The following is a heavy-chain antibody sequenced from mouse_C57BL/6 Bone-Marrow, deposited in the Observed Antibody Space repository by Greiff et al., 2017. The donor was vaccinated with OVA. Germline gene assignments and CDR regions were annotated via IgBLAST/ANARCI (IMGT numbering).Heavy chain of an antibody. CDR3: AREGGGY. V-gene: IGHV1-56*01. Sequence: VNVVESGPELVRPGASVKISCKAPGYTFTSPWMQWVRQRPGQGLEWIGEIFPGSGSTYYNEKFKGKATLTVDTSSSTAYMQLGSLTSGDSAVNFWAREGGGYWGQGTTLTVSS. J-gene: IGHJ2*01. CDR2: IFPGSGST. CDR1: GYTFTSPW.